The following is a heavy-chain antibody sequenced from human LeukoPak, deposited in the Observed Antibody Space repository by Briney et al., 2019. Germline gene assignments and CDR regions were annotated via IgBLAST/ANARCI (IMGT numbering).Heavy chain of an antibody. CDR2: IYHSGST. V-gene: IGHV4-38-2*02. CDR1: GCSISSGYY. CDR3: ATLSGSYVYYYGMDV. D-gene: IGHD1-26*01. J-gene: IGHJ6*02. Sequence: PSETLSLTCTVSGCSISSGYYWGWIRQPPGKGLEWIGSIYHSGSTYYNPSLKSRVTISVDTSKNQFSLKLSSVTAADTAVYYCATLSGSYVYYYGMDVWGQGTTVTVSS.